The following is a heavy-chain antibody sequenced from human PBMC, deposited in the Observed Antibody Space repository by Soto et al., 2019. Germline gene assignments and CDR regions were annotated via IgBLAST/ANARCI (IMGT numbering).Heavy chain of an antibody. CDR1: GFSFSDYY. D-gene: IGHD2-15*01. CDR2: TRNKASSYTT. Sequence: EVQLVESGGGLVQPGGSLRLSCAASGFSFSDYYINWVRQAPGKGLEWVGRTRNKASSYTTDYAAFVKGRFTISRADSKHFISLQTNRLNTDATPVYYCVRDASRSGPDYDYWGPGPVVSVSS. V-gene: IGHV3-72*01. J-gene: IGHJ4*02. CDR3: VRDASRSGPDYDY.